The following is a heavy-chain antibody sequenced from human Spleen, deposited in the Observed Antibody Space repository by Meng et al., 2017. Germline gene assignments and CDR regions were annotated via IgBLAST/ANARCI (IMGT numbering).Heavy chain of an antibody. Sequence: APLQQWAAGLLRPSETLSLTGVVSGGSFSDYYWSWIRQPPGKGLEWIGEINHSGSTNYNPSLESRATISVDTSQNNLSLKLSSVTAADSAVYYCARGPTTMAHDFDYWGQGTLVTVSS. CDR2: INHSGST. D-gene: IGHD4-11*01. J-gene: IGHJ4*02. V-gene: IGHV4-34*01. CDR1: GGSFSDYY. CDR3: ARGPTTMAHDFDY.